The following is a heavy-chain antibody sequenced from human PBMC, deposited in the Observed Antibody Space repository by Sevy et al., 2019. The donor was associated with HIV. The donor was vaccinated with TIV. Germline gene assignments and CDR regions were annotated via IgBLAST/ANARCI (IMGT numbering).Heavy chain of an antibody. J-gene: IGHJ3*02. CDR2: ISDSSNYI. CDR3: ARRYCSLTSCYMHDTFDI. Sequence: GGSLRLSCAASGFTFSGYSMNWVRQAPGKGLEWVSSISDSSNYIYYADSVKGRFTISRDNAKNSLYLQMNSLRAEDTAVYYCARRYCSLTSCYMHDTFDIWGQGTMVTVSS. V-gene: IGHV3-21*01. D-gene: IGHD2-2*02. CDR1: GFTFSGYS.